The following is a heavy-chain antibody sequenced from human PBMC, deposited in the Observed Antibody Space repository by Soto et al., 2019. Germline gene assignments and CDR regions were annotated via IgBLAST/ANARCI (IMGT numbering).Heavy chain of an antibody. D-gene: IGHD6-13*01. J-gene: IGHJ4*02. CDR1: GFTFSSYA. CDR3: ANGVSGGSSPPIS. Sequence: GGSLRLSCAASGFTFSSYAMGWVRQAPGKGLEWVSAISGSGGSTYYADSVKGRFTISRDNSKNTLYLQMNSLRAEDTAVYYCANGVSGGSSPPISWGQGTLVTVSS. CDR2: ISGSGGST. V-gene: IGHV3-23*01.